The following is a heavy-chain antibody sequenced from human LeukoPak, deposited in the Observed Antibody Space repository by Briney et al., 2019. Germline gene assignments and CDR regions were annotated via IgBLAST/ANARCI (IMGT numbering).Heavy chain of an antibody. CDR3: ASSSWYMGLDY. CDR1: GFTFSSYE. Sequence: GGSLRLSCEASGFTFSSYEMNWVRQAPGKGLEWVSYISSSGSTIYYADSVKGRFTISRDNAKNSLYLQMNSLRAEDTAVYYCASSSWYMGLDYWGQGTLVTVSS. V-gene: IGHV3-48*03. CDR2: ISSSGSTI. J-gene: IGHJ4*02. D-gene: IGHD6-13*01.